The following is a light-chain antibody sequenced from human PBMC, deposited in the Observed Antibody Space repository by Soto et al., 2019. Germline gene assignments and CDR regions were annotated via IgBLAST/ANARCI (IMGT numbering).Light chain of an antibody. V-gene: IGLV2-8*01. J-gene: IGLJ2*01. Sequence: QSALPRPPSASGSPGQSVTISCTGTGSDVGGYKYVSWYQQHPGNAPKLIIYEVNKRPSGVPDRFSGSKSGNTASLTVSGLQAEDEADYYCTSYAGNNDVLFGGGTQLTVL. CDR3: TSYAGNNDVL. CDR1: GSDVGGYKY. CDR2: EVN.